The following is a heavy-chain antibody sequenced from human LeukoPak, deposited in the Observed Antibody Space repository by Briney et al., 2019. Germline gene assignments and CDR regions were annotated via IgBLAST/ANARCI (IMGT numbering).Heavy chain of an antibody. Sequence: GGSLRLSCAASGFTFSDSYMTWIRQAPGKGLEWVSYITNTGNSMDYVDSVKGRFTTSRDNSKNSLYLQMNSLRAEDTAVYYCAKDRVGSSGYYFDYWGQGTLVTVSS. CDR1: GFTFSDSY. V-gene: IGHV3-11*01. CDR2: ITNTGNSM. D-gene: IGHD3-22*01. J-gene: IGHJ4*02. CDR3: AKDRVGSSGYYFDY.